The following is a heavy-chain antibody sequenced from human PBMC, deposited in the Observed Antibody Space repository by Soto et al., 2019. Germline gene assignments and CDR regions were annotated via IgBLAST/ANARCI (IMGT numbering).Heavy chain of an antibody. J-gene: IGHJ4*02. Sequence: SETLSLTCAVSGVSITPYYWTWIRHPPGKGLEWIGYVYHTGNTYYNPSLKSRVTISLDTSKNQVSLRLKSVTAADTAVYYCAREQYNWKLWGQGTLVTVSS. D-gene: IGHD1-20*01. CDR3: AREQYNWKL. V-gene: IGHV4-59*01. CDR2: VYHTGNT. CDR1: GVSITPYY.